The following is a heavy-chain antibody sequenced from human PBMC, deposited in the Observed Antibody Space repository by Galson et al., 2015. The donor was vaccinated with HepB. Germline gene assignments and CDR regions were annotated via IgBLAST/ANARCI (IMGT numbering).Heavy chain of an antibody. J-gene: IGHJ6*02. Sequence: SVKVSCKASAGTFSSYAISWVRQAPGQGLEWMGGIIPIFGTANYAQTFQGRVTITADESTSTAYMEMSSLRSEDAAVYHCARAFGVDLAMVVYYYYGMDVWGQGTTVTVSS. V-gene: IGHV1-69*01. CDR1: AGTFSSYA. CDR3: ARAFGVDLAMVVYYYYGMDV. D-gene: IGHD5-18*01. CDR2: IIPIFGTA.